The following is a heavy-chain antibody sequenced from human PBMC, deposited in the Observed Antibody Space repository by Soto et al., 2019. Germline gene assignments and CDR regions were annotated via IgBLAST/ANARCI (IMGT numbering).Heavy chain of an antibody. CDR3: ASRDIVTAISSFDY. D-gene: IGHD5-12*01. V-gene: IGHV3-48*02. Sequence: GSLRLSCAASGFTFSSYSMNWVRQAPGKGLEWVSYISSSSSTIYYADSVKGRFTISRDNAKNSLYLQMNSLRDEDTAVYYCASRDIVTAISSFDYWGQGTLVTVSS. CDR2: ISSSSSTI. J-gene: IGHJ4*02. CDR1: GFTFSSYS.